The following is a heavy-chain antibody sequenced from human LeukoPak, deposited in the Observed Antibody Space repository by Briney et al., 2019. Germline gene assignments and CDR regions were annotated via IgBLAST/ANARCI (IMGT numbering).Heavy chain of an antibody. V-gene: IGHV1-69*06. Sequence: SVKVSSKASGGTFSIYTISWVRQAPGQGLEWMGGIIPIFDTAIYAQKFQGTVTITADKSTSTAYMELSSLRSEDTAVYYCARDSAEQLADGFDIWGQGTMVTVSS. J-gene: IGHJ3*02. CDR1: GGTFSIYT. CDR2: IIPIFDTA. CDR3: ARDSAEQLADGFDI. D-gene: IGHD6-13*01.